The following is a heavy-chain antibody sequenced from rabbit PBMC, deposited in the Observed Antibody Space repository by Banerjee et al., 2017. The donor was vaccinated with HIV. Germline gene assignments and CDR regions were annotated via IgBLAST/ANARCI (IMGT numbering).Heavy chain of an antibody. CDR2: IYAGSSGST. CDR3: ARDSSGYYIPYYFNL. Sequence: QEQLEESGGDLVKPEGSLTLTCTASGFSFSNKYVMCWVRQAPGKGLEWIACIYAGSSGSTYYASWVNGRFTIAKASSTTVTLQMTSLTAADTATYFCARDSSGYYIPYYFNLWGPGTLVTVS. CDR1: GFSFSNKYV. D-gene: IGHD1-1*01. V-gene: IGHV1S45*01. J-gene: IGHJ4*01.